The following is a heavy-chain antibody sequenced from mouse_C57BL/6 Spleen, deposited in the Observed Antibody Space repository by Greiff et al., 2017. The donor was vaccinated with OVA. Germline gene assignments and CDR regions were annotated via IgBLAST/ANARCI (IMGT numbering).Heavy chain of an antibody. J-gene: IGHJ1*03. CDR1: GYAFSSSW. Sequence: VKLVESGPELVKPGASVKISCKASGYAFSSSWMNWVKQRPGKGLEWIGRIYPGDGDTNYNGKFKGKATLTADKSSSTAYLQLSSLTSEDSAVYFCARSRGYGNWYFDVWGTGTTVTVSS. CDR3: ARSRGYGNWYFDV. D-gene: IGHD2-1*01. V-gene: IGHV1-82*01. CDR2: IYPGDGDT.